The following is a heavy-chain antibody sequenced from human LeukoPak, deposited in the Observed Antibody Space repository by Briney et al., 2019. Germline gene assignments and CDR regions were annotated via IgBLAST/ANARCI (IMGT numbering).Heavy chain of an antibody. Sequence: GGSLRLSCVVSGFPLSSYAMSWVRRSPGKGLEWVSATSSSDAGKYYADSVRGRFTISRDNSRNTMYLQMNSLRAEDAAIYYCAKAPVTSCRGAFCYPFDSWGQGTRVTVSS. V-gene: IGHV3-23*01. CDR3: AKAPVTSCRGAFCYPFDS. CDR2: TSSSDAGK. D-gene: IGHD2-15*01. J-gene: IGHJ4*02. CDR1: GFPLSSYA.